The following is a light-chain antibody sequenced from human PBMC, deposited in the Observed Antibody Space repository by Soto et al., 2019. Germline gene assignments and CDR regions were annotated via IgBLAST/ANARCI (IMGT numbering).Light chain of an antibody. CDR1: QSVSRSD. Sequence: ESVLTQSPATLSLSPGERATLSCRASQSVSRSDLAWYKQRPGQAPRLLIYGASSRAAGTPDTFSGSGSGTDFTLTISRLEPEDFAVYYCQHYVYSVWTFGQGTKVDIK. V-gene: IGKV3-20*01. CDR3: QHYVYSVWT. J-gene: IGKJ1*01. CDR2: GAS.